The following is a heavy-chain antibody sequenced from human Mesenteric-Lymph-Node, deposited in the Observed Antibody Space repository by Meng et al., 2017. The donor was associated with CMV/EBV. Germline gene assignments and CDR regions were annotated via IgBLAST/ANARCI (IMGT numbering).Heavy chain of an antibody. J-gene: IGHJ4*02. CDR3: ARRDDYGGDFDY. Sequence: GGSLRLSCAASGFTFSSYEMIWVRQAPGKGLEWVSYIRSGGSSTYYADSVKGRFTISRDNAKNSLYLQMNSLRAEDTAVYYCARRDDYGGDFDYWGQGTLVTVSS. CDR1: GFTFSSYE. D-gene: IGHD4-23*01. V-gene: IGHV3-48*03. CDR2: IRSGGSST.